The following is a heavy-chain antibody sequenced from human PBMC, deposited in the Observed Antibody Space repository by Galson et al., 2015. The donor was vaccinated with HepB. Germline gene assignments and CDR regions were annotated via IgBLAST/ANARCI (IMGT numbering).Heavy chain of an antibody. J-gene: IGHJ4*02. CDR1: EFTFSSYN. CDR2: ISSSSSTI. CDR3: ARGGGRIVGATFADY. Sequence: SLRLSCAASEFTFSSYNMNWVRQAPGKGLEWLSYISSSSSTIYHADSVKGRFTISRDNAKNSLYLQMNSLRDEDTAVYYCARGGGRIVGATFADYWGQGTLVTVSS. D-gene: IGHD1-26*01. V-gene: IGHV3-48*02.